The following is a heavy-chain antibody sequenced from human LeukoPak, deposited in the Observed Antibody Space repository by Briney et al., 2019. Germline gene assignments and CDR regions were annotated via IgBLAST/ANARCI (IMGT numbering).Heavy chain of an antibody. Sequence: PSETLSLTCTVSGGSISSSSYYWGWIRQPPGKGLEWIGSIYYSGSTYYNPSLKSRVTISVDTSKNQFSLKLSSVTAADTAGYYCAVLSQYGDYVHNWFDPWGQGTLVTVSS. CDR3: AVLSQYGDYVHNWFDP. D-gene: IGHD4-17*01. CDR1: GGSISSSSYY. J-gene: IGHJ5*02. V-gene: IGHV4-39*07. CDR2: IYYSGST.